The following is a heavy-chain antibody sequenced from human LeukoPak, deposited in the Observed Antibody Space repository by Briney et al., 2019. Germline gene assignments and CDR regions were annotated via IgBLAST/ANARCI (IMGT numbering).Heavy chain of an antibody. CDR3: ARPKGSDSSSQFDP. D-gene: IGHD6-13*01. V-gene: IGHV4-39*01. Sequence: SETLSLTCTVSGGSISSSSYYWGWIRQPPGKGLEWIGSIYYSGSTYYNPSLKSRVTISVDTSKNQFSLKLSSVTAADTAVYYCARPKGSDSSSQFDPWGQGTLVTVSS. CDR2: IYYSGST. CDR1: GGSISSSSYY. J-gene: IGHJ5*02.